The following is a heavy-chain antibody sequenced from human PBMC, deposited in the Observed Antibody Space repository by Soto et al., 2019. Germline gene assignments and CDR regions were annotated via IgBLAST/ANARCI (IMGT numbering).Heavy chain of an antibody. CDR1: GFTFSSYA. J-gene: IGHJ5*02. Sequence: QVQLVESGGGVVQPGRSLRLSCAASGFTFSSYAMHWVRQAPGKGLEWVAVISYDGSNKYYADSVKGRFTISRDNSKNTLYLQMNSLRAEDTAVYYSARSAIQWGGRGWFDPWGQGTLVTVSS. CDR2: ISYDGSNK. CDR3: ARSAIQWGGRGWFDP. V-gene: IGHV3-30-3*01. D-gene: IGHD1-26*01.